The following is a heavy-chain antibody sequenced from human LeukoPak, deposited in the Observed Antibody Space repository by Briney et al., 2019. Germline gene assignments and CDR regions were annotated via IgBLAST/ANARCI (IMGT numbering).Heavy chain of an antibody. J-gene: IGHJ4*02. D-gene: IGHD2-2*02. CDR1: RFTFSSYA. CDR2: ISGSGGRT. V-gene: IGHV3-23*01. Sequence: GGSLRLSCAPPRFTFSSYAMSGVRQAPGKGLEWVSGISGSGGRTYYADSVKGRFTISRDNSKNTLYLQMNSLRAEDTAVYYCAKDLYAWTATSSYTPFDYWGQGTLVTVSS. CDR3: AKDLYAWTATSSYTPFDY.